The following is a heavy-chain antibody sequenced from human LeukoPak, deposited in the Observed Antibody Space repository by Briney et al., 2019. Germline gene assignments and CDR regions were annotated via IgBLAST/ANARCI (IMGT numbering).Heavy chain of an antibody. V-gene: IGHV3-49*04. CDR2: IRSKAYGGTT. CDR3: TREGWVRGVTSSPDY. D-gene: IGHD3-10*01. Sequence: PGGSLRLSCTASGFTFGDYAMSWVRQAPGKGLEWVGFIRSKAYGGTTEYAASVKGRFTISRDDSKSIAYLQMNSLKTEDTAVYYCTREGWVRGVTSSPDYWGQGTLVTVSS. J-gene: IGHJ4*02. CDR1: GFTFGDYA.